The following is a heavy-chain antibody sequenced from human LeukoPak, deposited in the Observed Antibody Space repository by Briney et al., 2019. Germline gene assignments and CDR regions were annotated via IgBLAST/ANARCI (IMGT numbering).Heavy chain of an antibody. V-gene: IGHV1-69*05. J-gene: IGHJ5*02. CDR2: IIPIFGTA. D-gene: IGHD3-3*01. CDR1: GGTFSSYA. Sequence: SVKVSCKASGGTFSSYAISWVRQAPGQGLEWMGGIIPIFGTANYAQKFQGRVTITTDESTSTAYMELSSLRSEDTAVYYCARGNYDFWSGYSVYNWLDPWGQGTLVTVSS. CDR3: ARGNYDFWSGYSVYNWLDP.